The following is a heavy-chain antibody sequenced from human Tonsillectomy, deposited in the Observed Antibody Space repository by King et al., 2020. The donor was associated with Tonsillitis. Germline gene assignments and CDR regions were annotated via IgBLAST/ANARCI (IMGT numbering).Heavy chain of an antibody. CDR1: GFTFSSYA. D-gene: IGHD6-19*01. J-gene: IGHJ4*02. V-gene: IGHV3-23*04. CDR3: AKDVAVAGGVLYFDY. Sequence: VHLVESGGGLVQPGGSLRLSCAASGFTFSSYAMSWVRQAPGKGLEWVAAVSGSGGSTYDADSVKGRLTSSRDNSKNTRHLQMNSLRAEDTAVYYCAKDVAVAGGVLYFDYWGQGTLVTVSS. CDR2: VSGSGGST.